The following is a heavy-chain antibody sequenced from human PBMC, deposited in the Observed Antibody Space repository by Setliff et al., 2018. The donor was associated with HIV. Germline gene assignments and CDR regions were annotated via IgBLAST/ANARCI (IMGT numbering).Heavy chain of an antibody. CDR1: GFTFDDYA. CDR3: ARVRAYYYDSRGYPDY. CDR2: INSDGSST. V-gene: IGHV3-74*03. Sequence: GGSLRLSCAASGFTFDDYAMHWVRQAPGKGLEWVSRINSDGSSTTYADSVKGRFTISRDNAKNTLYLQMNSLRAEDTAVYYCARVRAYYYDSRGYPDYWGQGTLVTVSS. D-gene: IGHD3-22*01. J-gene: IGHJ4*02.